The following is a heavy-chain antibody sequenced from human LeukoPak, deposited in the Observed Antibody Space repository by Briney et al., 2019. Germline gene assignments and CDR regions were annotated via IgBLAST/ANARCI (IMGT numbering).Heavy chain of an antibody. D-gene: IGHD2-15*01. CDR2: ISSSSIYI. J-gene: IGHJ4*02. CDR3: ARDVDLFDY. V-gene: IGHV3-21*01. Sequence: PGGSLRLSCAASEFTFSRYSMKWVRQAPGKGLEWVSSISSSSIYIYYADSVKGRFTISRDNAKNSLYLQMNSLRAEDTAVYYCARDVDLFDYWGQGTLVTVSS. CDR1: EFTFSRYS.